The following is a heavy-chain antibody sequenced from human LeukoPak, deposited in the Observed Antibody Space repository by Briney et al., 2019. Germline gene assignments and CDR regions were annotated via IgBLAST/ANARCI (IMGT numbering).Heavy chain of an antibody. J-gene: IGHJ4*02. V-gene: IGHV3-74*01. CDR1: GFTFSSYW. D-gene: IGHD1-7*01. CDR3: ARDWNYGVVDY. CDR2: INTDGSYT. Sequence: VGSLRLSCAASGFTFSSYWMHWVRQAPGKGLVWVSRINTDGSYTTYADSVKGRFTISRDNAKNTLYLQMNSLRAEDTAVYYCARDWNYGVVDYWGQGTLVTVSS.